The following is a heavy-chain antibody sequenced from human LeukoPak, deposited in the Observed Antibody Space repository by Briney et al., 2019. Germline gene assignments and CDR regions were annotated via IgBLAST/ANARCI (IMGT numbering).Heavy chain of an antibody. J-gene: IGHJ4*02. D-gene: IGHD3-22*01. CDR3: ATSMIVVVPIQHYFDY. V-gene: IGHV1-24*01. Sequence: ASVKVSCKVSGYTLTELSMHWVRQAPGEGLEWMGGFDPEDGETIYAQKFQGRVTMTEDTSTDTAYMELSSLRSEDTAVYYCATSMIVVVPIQHYFDYWGQGTLVTVSS. CDR2: FDPEDGET. CDR1: GYTLTELS.